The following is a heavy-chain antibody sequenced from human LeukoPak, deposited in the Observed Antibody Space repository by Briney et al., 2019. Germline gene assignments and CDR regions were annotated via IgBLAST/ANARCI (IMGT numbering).Heavy chain of an antibody. Sequence: SQTLSLTCAVSGGSISSGGYSWSWIRQPPGKGLEWIGYIYHSGSTYYNPSLKSRVTISVDRSKNQFSLKLSSVTAADTAVYYCARSSYYDFWSGPVGYFDYWGQGTLVTVSS. D-gene: IGHD3-3*01. J-gene: IGHJ4*02. CDR2: IYHSGST. V-gene: IGHV4-30-2*01. CDR3: ARSSYYDFWSGPVGYFDY. CDR1: GGSISSGGYS.